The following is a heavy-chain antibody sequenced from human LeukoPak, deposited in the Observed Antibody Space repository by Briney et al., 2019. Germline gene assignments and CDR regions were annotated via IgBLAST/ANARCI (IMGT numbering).Heavy chain of an antibody. CDR3: ARGYSSGWDYYYHMDV. J-gene: IGHJ6*03. V-gene: IGHV1-18*01. Sequence: ASVKVSCKASGYTFTSYGISWVRQAPGQGLEWMGWISAYNGNTNYAQKLQGRVTMTTDTSTSTAYMELRSLRSDDTAVYYCARGYSSGWDYYYHMDVWGKGTTVTVSS. CDR2: ISAYNGNT. CDR1: GYTFTSYG. D-gene: IGHD6-19*01.